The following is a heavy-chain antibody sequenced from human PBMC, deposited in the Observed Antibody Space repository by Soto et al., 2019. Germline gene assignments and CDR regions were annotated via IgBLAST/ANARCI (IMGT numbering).Heavy chain of an antibody. Sequence: GSLRLSCAASGFTFSSYAMNWVRQAPGKGLEWVSYISSGSGIIYYADSVKGRFTISRDNAKNPLYLHMNSLRAEDTAVYYCARVGANSWFAPWGQG. D-gene: IGHD1-26*01. V-gene: IGHV3-48*01. J-gene: IGHJ5*02. CDR2: ISSGSGII. CDR1: GFTFSSYA. CDR3: ARVGANSWFAP.